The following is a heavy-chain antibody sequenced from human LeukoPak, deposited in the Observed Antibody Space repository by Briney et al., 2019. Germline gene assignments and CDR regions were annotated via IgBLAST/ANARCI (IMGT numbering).Heavy chain of an antibody. CDR2: IHPRSGET. CDR3: ARDEEYGTGSYYRGCFDY. J-gene: IGHJ4*02. V-gene: IGHV1-2*02. Sequence: VSVKVSCKASGYSFTAFDIHWVRQARGQGLEWMGWIHPRSGETNYAQKFQGRVTTTRDTSISTAYMDLSSLGSDDTAVYYCARDEEYGTGSYYRGCFDYWGQGILVTVSS. CDR1: GYSFTAFD. D-gene: IGHD3-10*01.